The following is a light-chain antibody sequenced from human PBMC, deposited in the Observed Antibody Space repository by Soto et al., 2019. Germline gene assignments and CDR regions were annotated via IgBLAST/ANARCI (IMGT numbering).Light chain of an antibody. J-gene: IGKJ1*01. CDR1: QSISRY. CDR3: QQYGSSPPT. V-gene: IGKV3-20*01. Sequence: IVLTQSPGTLSWSPGERTTLSFRASQSISRYLAWYQQRPGQGPRLLIYGASSRATGTPDRFSGSGSGTDFTLTINRLEPEDFALYYCQQYGSSPPTFGQGTKVDIK. CDR2: GAS.